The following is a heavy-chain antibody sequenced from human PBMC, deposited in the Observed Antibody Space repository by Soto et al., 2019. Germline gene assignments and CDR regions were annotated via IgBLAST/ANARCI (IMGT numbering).Heavy chain of an antibody. V-gene: IGHV3-23*01. D-gene: IGHD6-6*01. J-gene: IGHJ4*02. Sequence: WIRQAPGKGLEWVSAISGSGGSTYYADFVKGRFTISRDNSKNTLYLQMNSLRAEDTAVYYCAKAAARQRPFDYWGQGTLVTVSS. CDR3: AKAAARQRPFDY. CDR2: ISGSGGST.